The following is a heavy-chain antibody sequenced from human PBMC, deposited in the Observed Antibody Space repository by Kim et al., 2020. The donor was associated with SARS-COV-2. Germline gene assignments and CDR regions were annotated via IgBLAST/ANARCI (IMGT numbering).Heavy chain of an antibody. V-gene: IGHV4-59*01. Sequence: TPSLKSRVTISIDTSKNQFSLKLSSVTAADTAVYYCARDRRRGEYYFDYWGQGTLVTVSS. J-gene: IGHJ4*02. D-gene: IGHD3-10*01. CDR3: ARDRRRGEYYFDY.